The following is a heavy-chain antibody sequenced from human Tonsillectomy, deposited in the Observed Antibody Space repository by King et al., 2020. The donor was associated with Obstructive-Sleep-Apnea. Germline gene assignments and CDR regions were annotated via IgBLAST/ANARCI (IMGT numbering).Heavy chain of an antibody. CDR3: ARGLGYGGYHPLDS. CDR2: MNPNSGHT. D-gene: IGHD5-12*01. V-gene: IGHV1-8*01. CDR1: GYTFTSFD. J-gene: IGHJ4*02. Sequence: VQLVESGAEVKKPGASVKVSCKASGYTFTSFDINWVRQATGEGLEWMGWMNPNSGHTGYAQKFQDRLTMTRSTSISTAYMELSSLTSDDTAVYYCARGLGYGGYHPLDSWGQGTLVTVSS.